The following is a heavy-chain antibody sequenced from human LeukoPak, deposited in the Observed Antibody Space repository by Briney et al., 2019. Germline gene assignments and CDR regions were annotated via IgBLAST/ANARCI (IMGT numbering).Heavy chain of an antibody. Sequence: GASVKVSCKASGYTFTGYYMHWVRQAPGQGLEWMGWINPNSGGTNYARKFQGRVTMTRDTSISTAYMELSRLRSDDTAVYYCAREGRGTTMSDFDYWGQGTLVTVSS. D-gene: IGHD5-24*01. V-gene: IGHV1-2*02. CDR2: INPNSGGT. CDR1: GYTFTGYY. CDR3: AREGRGTTMSDFDY. J-gene: IGHJ4*02.